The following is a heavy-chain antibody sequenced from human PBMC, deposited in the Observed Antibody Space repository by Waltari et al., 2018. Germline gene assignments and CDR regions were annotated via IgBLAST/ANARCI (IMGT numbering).Heavy chain of an antibody. D-gene: IGHD1-7*01. J-gene: IGHJ4*02. V-gene: IGHV3-7*01. Sequence: EVQLVESGGGLVQPGGSLRLSCVVSGFTFSGYWVSWVRQAPGKGLEWVANIGRDGSEKFYVDSVKGRFTISRDIAENSVFLQMNSLSADDTAVYYCTGADHNWNFSRSDYWGQGILVTVSS. CDR2: IGRDGSEK. CDR3: TGADHNWNFSRSDY. CDR1: GFTFSGYW.